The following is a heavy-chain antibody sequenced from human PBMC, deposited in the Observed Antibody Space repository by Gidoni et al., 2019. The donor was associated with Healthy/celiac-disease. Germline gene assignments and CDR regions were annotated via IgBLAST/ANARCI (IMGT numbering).Heavy chain of an antibody. Sequence: EVQLLEAGGGLVQPGGSLRLSCSASGFPFSSYAMSWVRQAPGKGLEWVSAISGSGGSTYYADSVKGRFTISRDNSKNTLYLQMNSLRAEDTAVYYCAKDPDSSGLEYFDYWGQGTLVTVSS. CDR1: GFPFSSYA. D-gene: IGHD6-19*01. CDR2: ISGSGGST. V-gene: IGHV3-23*01. J-gene: IGHJ4*02. CDR3: AKDPDSSGLEYFDY.